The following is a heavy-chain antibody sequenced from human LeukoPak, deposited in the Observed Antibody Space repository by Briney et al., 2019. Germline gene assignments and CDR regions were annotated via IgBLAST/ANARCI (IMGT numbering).Heavy chain of an antibody. CDR1: GGSISSANHF. D-gene: IGHD2-21*01. CDR3: AREVITPGDSDGFDL. Sequence: SETLSLTCTVSGGSISSANHFWSWVRQSPGEGLEWLRYIHYDGRAHYNPSLKSRVSMSLDMSKNQFSLSLSSVTAADTAIYYCAREVITPGDSDGFDLWGQGTMVSVSS. J-gene: IGHJ3*01. CDR2: IHYDGRA. V-gene: IGHV4-30-4*08.